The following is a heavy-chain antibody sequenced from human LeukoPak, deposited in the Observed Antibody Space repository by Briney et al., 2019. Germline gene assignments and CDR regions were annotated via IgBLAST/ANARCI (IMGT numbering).Heavy chain of an antibody. V-gene: IGHV4-34*01. CDR3: ARHGGYYDSSGYHPYYYYYYMDV. CDR1: GGSFSGYY. CDR2: INHSGST. D-gene: IGHD3-22*01. Sequence: PSETLSLTCAVYGGSFSGYYWSWIRQPPGKGLEWIGEINHSGSTNYNPSLKSRVTISVDTSKNQFSLKLSSVTAADTAVYHCARHGGYYDSSGYHPYYYYYYMDVWGKGTTVTISS. J-gene: IGHJ6*03.